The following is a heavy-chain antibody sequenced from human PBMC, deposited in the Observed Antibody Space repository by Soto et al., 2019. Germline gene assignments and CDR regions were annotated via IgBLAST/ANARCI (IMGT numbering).Heavy chain of an antibody. J-gene: IGHJ6*02. V-gene: IGHV4-59*08. Sequence: QVQLQQSGPRLVKPSETLSLTCTVSSGPDRSHNWGWIRQPPGRGLEWIGYVYYTGDTAYNPSLRGRVTISADTSTNDISLTLNSVTAADTAVYYCVRQGIDYLHGLVDVWGQGTTGSVYS. CDR2: VYYTGDT. D-gene: IGHD4-17*01. CDR3: VRQGIDYLHGLVDV. CDR1: SGPDRSHN.